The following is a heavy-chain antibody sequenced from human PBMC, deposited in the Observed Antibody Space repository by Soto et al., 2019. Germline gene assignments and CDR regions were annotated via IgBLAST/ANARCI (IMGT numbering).Heavy chain of an antibody. D-gene: IGHD2-2*01. V-gene: IGHV4-61*01. CDR2: IYYSGST. CDR3: ARDTEYCSSTSCPRDVFDI. Sequence: PSETLSLTCTVSGGSVSSGSYYWSWIRQPPGKGLEWIGYIYYSGSTNYNPSLKSRVTISVDTSKNQFPLKLSSVTAADTAVYYCARDTEYCSSTSCPRDVFDIWGQGTMVTVSS. CDR1: GGSVSSGSYY. J-gene: IGHJ3*02.